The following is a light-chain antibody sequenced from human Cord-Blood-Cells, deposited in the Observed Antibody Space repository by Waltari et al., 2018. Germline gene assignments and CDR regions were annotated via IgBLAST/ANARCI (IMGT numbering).Light chain of an antibody. CDR2: AAS. Sequence: AIRMTQSPSSSSASPGDRVTITSRASQGFSSYLAGYQQKQGKAPKLLIYAASTLQSGVPARCSGSGSGTDFTLTIRGLQSEDVATYDCQQYYSYPPVTFGGGTKVEIK. J-gene: IGKJ4*01. CDR3: QQYYSYPPVT. V-gene: IGKV1-8*01. CDR1: QGFSSY.